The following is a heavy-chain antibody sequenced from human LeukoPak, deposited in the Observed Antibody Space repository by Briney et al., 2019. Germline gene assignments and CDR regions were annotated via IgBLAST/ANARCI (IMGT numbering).Heavy chain of an antibody. CDR3: VRVKGGWLGEKTYDY. V-gene: IGHV3-11*01. J-gene: IGHJ4*02. CDR2: ISSSGSSI. Sequence: GGSLRLSCGASGFTFSDYYMSWIRQTPGKGLEWLAYISSSGSSIDYADSVKGRFTASRDNGKNSLFLQMNGLRAEDTAIYYCVRVKGGWLGEKTYDYLGQGTLVTVSP. CDR1: GFTFSDYY. D-gene: IGHD5-24*01.